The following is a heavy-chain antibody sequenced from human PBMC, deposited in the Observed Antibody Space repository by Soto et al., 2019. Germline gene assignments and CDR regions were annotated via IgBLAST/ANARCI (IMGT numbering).Heavy chain of an antibody. V-gene: IGHV4-59*01. CDR3: ARYCSSTACYSFDY. CDR2: IDYSGST. Sequence: LSLTCTVSGGPIRGSYWSWIRQPPGKGLEWIGYIDYSGSTNYNPSLKGRVTISVDTSKSQFSLNLSSVTAADTVVYYCARYCSSTACYSFDYWGQGTLVTVSS. D-gene: IGHD2-2*01. J-gene: IGHJ4*02. CDR1: GGPIRGSY.